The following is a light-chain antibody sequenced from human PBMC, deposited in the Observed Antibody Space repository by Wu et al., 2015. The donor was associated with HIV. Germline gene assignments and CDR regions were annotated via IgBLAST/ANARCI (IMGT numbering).Light chain of an antibody. Sequence: DIQMTQSPSSLSASVGDRVTISCRASQAIGGSLAWFQQKSRTAPKLLVYSASTLERGVPPRFSGSGSGTDYTFTISSLQPDDFATYYCQQYYTTRTFGQGTKVEV. V-gene: IGKV1-NL1*01. CDR3: QQYYTTRT. CDR1: QAIGGS. J-gene: IGKJ1*01. CDR2: SAS.